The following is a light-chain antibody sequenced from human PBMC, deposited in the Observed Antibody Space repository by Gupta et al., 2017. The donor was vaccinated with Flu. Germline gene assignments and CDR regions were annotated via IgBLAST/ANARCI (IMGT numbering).Light chain of an antibody. V-gene: IGKV3-11*01. CDR1: QSVGTY. Sequence: EIVLTQSPATLSLSPGERATLSCRASQSVGTYLAWYQQKPGQTPRLLIYDASNRATGIPARFSGSGFGKDLTLTISSREQEDFAGYYCQKRSNWPPYTFGQGTRLEI. CDR2: DAS. CDR3: QKRSNWPPYT. J-gene: IGKJ2*01.